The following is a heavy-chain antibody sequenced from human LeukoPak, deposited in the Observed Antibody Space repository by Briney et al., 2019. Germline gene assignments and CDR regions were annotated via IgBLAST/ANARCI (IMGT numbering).Heavy chain of an antibody. D-gene: IGHD2-2*01. Sequence: SEPLSLPCTVSGYSISSGYYWGWIRQPPGKGLEWIGSIYHSGTTYYNRSLKIRVPISVDTPKIQFSLKLSTVTAADPAVYYCARDILVGPAPRGGNWCNPGGQETLSPSPQ. CDR3: ARDILVGPAPRGGNWCNP. V-gene: IGHV4-38-2*02. CDR1: GYSISSGYY. CDR2: IYHSGTT. J-gene: IGHJ5*02.